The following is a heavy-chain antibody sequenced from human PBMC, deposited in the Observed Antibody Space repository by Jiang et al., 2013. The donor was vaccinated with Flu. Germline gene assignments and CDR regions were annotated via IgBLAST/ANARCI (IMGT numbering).Heavy chain of an antibody. D-gene: IGHD3-16*02. CDR2: ISYDGSNK. J-gene: IGHJ4*02. V-gene: IGHV3-30*04. CDR3: ARGTPITYIWGSYPFDY. Sequence: EWVAVISYDGSNKYYADSVKGRFTXSRDNSKNTLYLQMNSLRAEDTAVYYCARGTPITYIWGSYPFDYWGQGTLVTVSS.